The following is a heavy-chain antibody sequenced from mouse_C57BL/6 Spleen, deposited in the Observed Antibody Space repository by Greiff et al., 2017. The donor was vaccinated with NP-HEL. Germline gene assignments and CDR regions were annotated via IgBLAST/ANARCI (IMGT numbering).Heavy chain of an antibody. J-gene: IGHJ3*01. CDR2: ISDGGSYT. Sequence: EVQRVESGGGLVKPGGSLKLSCAASGFTFSSYAMSWVRQTPEKRLEWVATISDGGSYTYYPDNVKGRFTISRDNAKNNLYLQMSHLKSEDTAMYYCARDPYYDYGFAYWGQGTLVTVSA. CDR1: GFTFSSYA. D-gene: IGHD2-4*01. CDR3: ARDPYYDYGFAY. V-gene: IGHV5-4*01.